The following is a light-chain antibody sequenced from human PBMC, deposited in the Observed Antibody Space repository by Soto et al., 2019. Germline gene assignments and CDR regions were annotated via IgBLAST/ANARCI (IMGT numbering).Light chain of an antibody. Sequence: QSVLTQPPSASGTPGQRVTISCSGSSSNIGSNTVNWYQHLPGTAPKLLIYTNDQRPSGVPDRFSGSKSGTSASLAISGLQSEDEADYYCAAWDASLKGVVFGGGTKLTVL. CDR3: AAWDASLKGVV. CDR2: TND. J-gene: IGLJ2*01. V-gene: IGLV1-44*01. CDR1: SSNIGSNT.